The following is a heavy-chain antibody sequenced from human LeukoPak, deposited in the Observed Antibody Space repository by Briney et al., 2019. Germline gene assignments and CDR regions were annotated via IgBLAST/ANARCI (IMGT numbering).Heavy chain of an antibody. CDR1: GFTFSSYG. CDR3: AKPLGTSTIDFLIDY. V-gene: IGHV3-30*18. D-gene: IGHD7-27*01. CDR2: ISRDGSDK. J-gene: IGHJ4*02. Sequence: GGSLRPSCAASGFTFSSYGMHWVRQAPGKGLEWVAVISRDGSDKFYADPVKGRFTISRDNSKNTLYLQMDSLRAEDTAMYYCAKPLGTSTIDFLIDYWGQGTLVTVSS.